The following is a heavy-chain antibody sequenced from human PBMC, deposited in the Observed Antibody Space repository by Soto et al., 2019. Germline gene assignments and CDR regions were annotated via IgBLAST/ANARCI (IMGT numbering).Heavy chain of an antibody. V-gene: IGHV5-10-1*01. Sequence: GESLKISCKGSGYSFTSYWISWVRQMPGKGLEWMGRIDPSDSYTNYSPSFQGHVTISAGKSISTAYLQWSSLKASDTAMYYCARQMGVLMVYATQGMDVWGQGTTVTVS. CDR3: ARQMGVLMVYATQGMDV. CDR1: GYSFTSYW. D-gene: IGHD2-8*01. J-gene: IGHJ6*02. CDR2: IDPSDSYT.